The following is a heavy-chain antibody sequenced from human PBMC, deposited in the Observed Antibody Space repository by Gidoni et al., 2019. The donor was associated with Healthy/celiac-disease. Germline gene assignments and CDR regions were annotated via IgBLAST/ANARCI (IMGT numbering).Heavy chain of an antibody. CDR3: AKGNSSSWEIDY. CDR1: GGTFSSYT. J-gene: IGHJ4*01. D-gene: IGHD6-13*01. CDR2: IIPTLGIA. V-gene: IGHV1-69*02. Sequence: QVQLVQSGAEVKKPGSSVKVSCKASGGTFSSYTISWVRQAPGQGLEWMGRIIPTLGIANYAQKFQGRVTITADKSTSTAYMELSSLRSEDTAVYYCAKGNSSSWEIDYWGHGTLVTVSS.